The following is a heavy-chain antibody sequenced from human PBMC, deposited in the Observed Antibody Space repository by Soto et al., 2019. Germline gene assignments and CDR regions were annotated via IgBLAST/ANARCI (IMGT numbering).Heavy chain of an antibody. Sequence: PSETLSLTCTVSGGSISSYYWSWIRQPPGKGLEWIGYIYYSGITNYNPSLKSRVTISVDTSKNQFSLKLSSVTAADTAVYYCASAKELSEGIDYWGQGTLVTVSS. CDR3: ASAKELSEGIDY. V-gene: IGHV4-59*08. D-gene: IGHD3-10*01. CDR2: IYYSGIT. CDR1: GGSISSYY. J-gene: IGHJ4*02.